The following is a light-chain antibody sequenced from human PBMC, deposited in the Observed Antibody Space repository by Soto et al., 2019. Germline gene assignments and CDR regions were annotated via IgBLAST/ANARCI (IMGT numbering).Light chain of an antibody. CDR1: QSVTSTH. Sequence: EIVLTQSPGTLSLSPGERATLSCRASQSVTSTHLAWYQQKPGQAPRLLIYGASSRATGIPDRFSGSRSGTDFTLTISRLEPEDFAVYYCQQRYIWRSFGGGTKVDIK. J-gene: IGKJ4*01. CDR3: QQRYIWRS. V-gene: IGKV3D-20*02. CDR2: GAS.